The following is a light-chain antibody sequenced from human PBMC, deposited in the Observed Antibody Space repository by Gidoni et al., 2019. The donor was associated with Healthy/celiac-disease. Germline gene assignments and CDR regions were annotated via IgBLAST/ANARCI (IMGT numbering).Light chain of an antibody. J-gene: IGKJ1*01. Sequence: DIQMPQSPSSLSASVGDRVTITCQASQDISNYLNWYQQKPGKAPKLLIYDASNLETGVPSRFSGSGARTDFTFTISSLQPEVIATYYFQQYDNLPWTFGQGTKVEIK. CDR3: QQYDNLPWT. CDR1: QDISNY. V-gene: IGKV1-33*01. CDR2: DAS.